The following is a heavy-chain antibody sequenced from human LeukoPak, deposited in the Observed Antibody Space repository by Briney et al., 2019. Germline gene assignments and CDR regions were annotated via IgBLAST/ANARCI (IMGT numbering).Heavy chain of an antibody. Sequence: PGGSLRLSCAASGFTFSDYYMSWIRPAPGKGLEWVSYISSSSSYTNYADSVKGRLTIARDNAKNSLYLQMNSLRAEDTAVYYCARVSLVRGVITFDYWGQGTLVTVSS. D-gene: IGHD3-10*01. CDR2: ISSSSSYT. CDR1: GFTFSDYY. V-gene: IGHV3-11*06. J-gene: IGHJ4*02. CDR3: ARVSLVRGVITFDY.